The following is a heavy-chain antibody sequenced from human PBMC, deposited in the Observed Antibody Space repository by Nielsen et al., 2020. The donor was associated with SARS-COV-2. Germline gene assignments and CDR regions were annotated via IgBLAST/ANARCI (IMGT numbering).Heavy chain of an antibody. CDR3: ARTTVTTAFDY. CDR1: GGSISSGDYY. Sequence: SETLSLTCTVSGGSISSGDYYWNWVRQPPGKGLEWIGHIYYSGSTYYNPSLKSRVTISEDTSKNQFSLNLSSVTAADTAVYYSARTTVTTAFDYWGQGTLVTVSS. J-gene: IGHJ4*02. CDR2: IYYSGST. D-gene: IGHD4-17*01. V-gene: IGHV4-30-4*01.